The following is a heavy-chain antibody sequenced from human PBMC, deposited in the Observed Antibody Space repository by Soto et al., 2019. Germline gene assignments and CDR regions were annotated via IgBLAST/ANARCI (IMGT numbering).Heavy chain of an antibody. CDR2: INPILSMS. J-gene: IGHJ4*02. CDR1: GDTFTLYS. Sequence: QVQLAQSGAEVKRPGSSVKVSCKASGDTFTLYSINWVRQAPGLGLEWMGRINPILSMSNYAQRFQGRVTMTADKSTSTAYMELSSLRSEDTAIYYCASSYGSGYRAFDYWGQGALVTVSS. D-gene: IGHD3-10*01. V-gene: IGHV1-69*02. CDR3: ASSYGSGYRAFDY.